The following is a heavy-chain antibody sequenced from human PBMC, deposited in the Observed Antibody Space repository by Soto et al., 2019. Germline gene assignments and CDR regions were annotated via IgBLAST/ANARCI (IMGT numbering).Heavy chain of an antibody. Sequence: TLSLTCTSASCSISSSYWSWIQQPPGKGLEWIGYIYYSGSTNYNPSLKSRVTISVDTSKNQFSLKLSSVTAADTAVYYCARENGGRPMGGGKDAFDIWGQGTMVT. V-gene: IGHV4-59*01. CDR1: SCSISSSY. J-gene: IGHJ3*02. CDR3: ARENGGRPMGGGKDAFDI. CDR2: IYYSGST. D-gene: IGHD1-26*01.